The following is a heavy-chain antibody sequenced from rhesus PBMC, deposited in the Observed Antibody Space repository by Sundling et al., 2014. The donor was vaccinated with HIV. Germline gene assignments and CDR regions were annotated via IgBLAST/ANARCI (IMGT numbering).Heavy chain of an antibody. D-gene: IGHD5-24*01. V-gene: IGHV2-174*02. CDR3: ARLRYSGYSWGSDYWYFDL. CDR1: GFSLNTSGMA. CDR2: IYWDDDR. Sequence: QVTLKESGPALVKPTQTLTLTCSFSGFSLNTSGMAVGWIRQPPGKTLEWLAHIYWDDDRRYSKSLKSRLTISKDTSKNQVVLTLTNMDTVDTATYYCARLRYSGYSWGSDYWYFDLWGPGTPITISS. J-gene: IGHJ2*01.